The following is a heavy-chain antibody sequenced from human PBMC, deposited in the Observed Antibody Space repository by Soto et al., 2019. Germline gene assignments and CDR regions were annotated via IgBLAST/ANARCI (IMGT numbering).Heavy chain of an antibody. CDR1: GGTFSSYT. D-gene: IGHD2-15*01. V-gene: IGHV1-69*02. CDR2: IIPILGIA. Sequence: ASVKVSCKASGGTFSSYTISWVRQAPGQGLEWMGRIIPILGIANYAQKFQGRVTITADKSTSTAYMELSSLRSEDTAVYYCALIGYCSGGSCYSADYWGQGTLVTVSS. CDR3: ALIGYCSGGSCYSADY. J-gene: IGHJ4*02.